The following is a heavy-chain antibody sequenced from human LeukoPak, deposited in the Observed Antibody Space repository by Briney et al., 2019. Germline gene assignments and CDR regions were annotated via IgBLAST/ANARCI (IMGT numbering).Heavy chain of an antibody. CDR1: GFTFSSYA. CDR3: ARDRLLWFGELLPDAFDI. J-gene: IGHJ3*02. Sequence: GGSLRLSCAASGFTFSSYAMHWVRQAPGKGLEWVAVISYDGSNKYYADSVKGRFTISRDNSKNTLYLQMNSLRAEDTAVYYCARDRLLWFGELLPDAFDIWGQGTMVTVPS. V-gene: IGHV3-30-3*01. D-gene: IGHD3-10*01. CDR2: ISYDGSNK.